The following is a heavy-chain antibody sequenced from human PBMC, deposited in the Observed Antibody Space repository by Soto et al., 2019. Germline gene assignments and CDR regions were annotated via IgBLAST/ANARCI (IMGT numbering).Heavy chain of an antibody. J-gene: IGHJ3*02. Sequence: LRLSCAASGITFDDYAMHWVRQAPGKGLEWDSSISWNSGSIGYADSVKGRFTISRDNAKNSLYLQMNSLRAEDTALYYCLKDQRRLLVRVGDAFDIWGQGTMVTVSS. CDR1: GITFDDYA. D-gene: IGHD3-22*01. V-gene: IGHV3-9*01. CDR2: ISWNSGSI. CDR3: LKDQRRLLVRVGDAFDI.